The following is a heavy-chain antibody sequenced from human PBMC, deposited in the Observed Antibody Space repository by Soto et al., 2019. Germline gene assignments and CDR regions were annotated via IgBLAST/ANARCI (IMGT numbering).Heavy chain of an antibody. V-gene: IGHV3-33*01. CDR2: IWYDGSNN. D-gene: IGHD6-13*01. Sequence: GGSLRLSCAASGFSFSSFAMHWVRQAPGKGLEWVAVIWYDGSNNDYADIVKGRFTISRDNSKNTAYLQMNSLRAEDTAVYYCARDSMGSSWLRGPHYWGQGTLVTVSS. CDR3: ARDSMGSSWLRGPHY. CDR1: GFSFSSFA. J-gene: IGHJ4*02.